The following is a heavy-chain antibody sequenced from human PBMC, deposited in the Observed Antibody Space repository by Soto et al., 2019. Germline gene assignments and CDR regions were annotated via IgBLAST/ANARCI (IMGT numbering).Heavy chain of an antibody. CDR3: AREAYSSSWYRGSFDY. D-gene: IGHD6-13*01. V-gene: IGHV4-30-4*01. CDR2: IYYSGST. Sequence: SETLSLTCTVSGGSISSGGYYWSWIRQPPGKGLEWIGYIYYSGSTYYNPSLKSRVTISVDTSKNQFSLKLSSVTAADTAVYYCAREAYSSSWYRGSFDYWGLGTLVTVSS. J-gene: IGHJ4*02. CDR1: GGSISSGGYY.